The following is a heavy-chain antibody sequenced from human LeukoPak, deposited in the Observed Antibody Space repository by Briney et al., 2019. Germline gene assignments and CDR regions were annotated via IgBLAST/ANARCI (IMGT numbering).Heavy chain of an antibody. CDR1: GGSISSSSYY. D-gene: IGHD6-13*01. V-gene: IGHV4-39*01. CDR2: IYYSGST. Sequence: PSETLSLTCTVSGGSISSSSYYWGWIRQPPGKGLEWIGSIYYSGSTYYNPSLKSRVTISVDTSKNQFSLKLSSVTAADTAVYYCARVGSSWYENWFDPWGQGTLVTVSS. J-gene: IGHJ5*02. CDR3: ARVGSSWYENWFDP.